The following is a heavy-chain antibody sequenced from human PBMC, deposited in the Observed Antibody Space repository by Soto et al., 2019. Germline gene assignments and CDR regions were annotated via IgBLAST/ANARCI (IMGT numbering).Heavy chain of an antibody. J-gene: IGHJ6*02. CDR3: ARMRGGGSYCYYGMDV. V-gene: IGHV3-43*02. CDR2: ISGDGGST. Sequence: GGSLRLSCAASGFTFDDYAMHWVRQAPGKGLEWVSLISGDGGSTYYADSVKGRFTISRDNSKNSLYLQMNSLRTEDTALDYCARMRGGGSYCYYGMDVWGQGTTVTVSS. D-gene: IGHD1-26*01. CDR1: GFTFDDYA.